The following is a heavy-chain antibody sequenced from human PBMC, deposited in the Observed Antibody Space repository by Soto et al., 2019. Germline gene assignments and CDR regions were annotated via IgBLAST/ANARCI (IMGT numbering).Heavy chain of an antibody. CDR1: GGTFSSYA. D-gene: IGHD3-3*01. CDR2: IIPIFGTA. Sequence: QVQLVQSGAEVKKPGSSVKVSCKASGGTFSSYAISWVRQAPGQGLEWMGGIIPIFGTANYAQKFQGRVPITADESTSTDYMELSSLRSEDTAVYYCAREGLGHYDFWSGSPYGMDVWGQGTTVTVSS. J-gene: IGHJ6*02. CDR3: AREGLGHYDFWSGSPYGMDV. V-gene: IGHV1-69*01.